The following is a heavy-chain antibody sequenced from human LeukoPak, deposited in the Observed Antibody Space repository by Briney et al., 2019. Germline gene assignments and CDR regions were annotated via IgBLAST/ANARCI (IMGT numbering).Heavy chain of an antibody. D-gene: IGHD3-22*01. V-gene: IGHV4-34*01. CDR3: ARVGYYDSSGYYDY. J-gene: IGHJ4*02. CDR1: GGSISSYY. Sequence: SETLSLTCTASGGSISSYYWSWIRQPPGKGLEWIGEINHSGSTNYNPSLKSRVTISVDTSKNQFSLKLSSVTAADTAVYYCARVGYYDSSGYYDYWGQGTLVTVSS. CDR2: INHSGST.